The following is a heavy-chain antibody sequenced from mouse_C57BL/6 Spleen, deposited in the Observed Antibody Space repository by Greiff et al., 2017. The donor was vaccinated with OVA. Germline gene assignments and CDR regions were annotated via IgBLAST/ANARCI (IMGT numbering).Heavy chain of an antibody. J-gene: IGHJ1*03. CDR3: ARSLGRRDWYFDV. Sequence: VQLQESDAELVKPGASVKISCKVSGYTFTDHTIHWMKQRPEQGLEWIGYIYPRDGSTKYNEKVKGKATLTADKSSSTAYMQLNSLTSEDSAVYFCARSLGRRDWYFDVWGTGTTVTVSS. CDR1: GYTFTDHT. D-gene: IGHD4-1*01. V-gene: IGHV1-78*01. CDR2: IYPRDGST.